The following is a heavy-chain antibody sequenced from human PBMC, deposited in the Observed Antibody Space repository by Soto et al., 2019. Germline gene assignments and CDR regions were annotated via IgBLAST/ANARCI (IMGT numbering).Heavy chain of an antibody. CDR2: IYPDDSDT. J-gene: IGHJ6*02. D-gene: IGHD2-21*02. V-gene: IGHV5-51*01. CDR1: AYSFPKYY. Sequence: GKCLKISCRVSAYSFPKYYIGCVLPIPGKDLDCMAIIYPDDSDTRYSPSFQGQVTISADKSISTAYLQWSSLKASDTAMYYCARTGHIVVVTAIGDYYGMDVWGQGTTVTVSS. CDR3: ARTGHIVVVTAIGDYYGMDV.